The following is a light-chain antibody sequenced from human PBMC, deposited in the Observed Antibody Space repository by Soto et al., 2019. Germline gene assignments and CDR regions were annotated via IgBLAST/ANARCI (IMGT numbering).Light chain of an antibody. V-gene: IGLV2-23*02. Sequence: QSALTQPASVSGSPGQSITISCTGTSSDVGRYNLVSWYQQHPGKAPKLLIYEVSERPSGVSDRFSGSKSGSTASLTISGLQTEDEGNYYCCSYAGSGLGVFSGGTKVTVL. CDR1: SSDVGRYNL. J-gene: IGLJ3*02. CDR3: CSYAGSGLGV. CDR2: EVS.